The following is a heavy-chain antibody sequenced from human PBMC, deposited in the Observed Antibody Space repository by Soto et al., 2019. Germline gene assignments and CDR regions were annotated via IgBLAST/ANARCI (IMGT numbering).Heavy chain of an antibody. CDR1: GDSLSTYY. D-gene: IGHD3-16*02. J-gene: IGHJ4*02. CDR3: ARERVSGTYRFDS. V-gene: IGHV4-4*07. CDR2: IHDTGRT. Sequence: KTSETLSLTXTVSGDSLSTYYWSWIRQPAGERLEWIGRIHDTGRTNYNPSLKSRVTMSVDTSKNQFSLRVNSVTAADTAVYYCARERVSGTYRFDSWGQGTLVTVSS.